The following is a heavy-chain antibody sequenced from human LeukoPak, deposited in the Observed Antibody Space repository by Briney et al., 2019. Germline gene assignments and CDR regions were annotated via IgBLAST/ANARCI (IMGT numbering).Heavy chain of an antibody. D-gene: IGHD1-1*01. CDR3: AKHRYGSHGHGDY. Sequence: SETLSLTCTVSGGSISSSSYSWGWIRQPPGKGLEWIGSIYYSGSTYYNPSLKSRVTISVDASKNQFSLKLSSVTAADTAVYYCAKHRYGSHGHGDYWGQGTLVTVSS. J-gene: IGHJ4*02. CDR2: IYYSGST. V-gene: IGHV4-39*01. CDR1: GGSISSSSYS.